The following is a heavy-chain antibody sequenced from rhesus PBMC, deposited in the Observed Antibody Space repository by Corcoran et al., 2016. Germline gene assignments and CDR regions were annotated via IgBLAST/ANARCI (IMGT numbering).Heavy chain of an antibody. J-gene: IGHJ4*01. D-gene: IGHD5-36*01. V-gene: IGHV4S2*01. CDR3: ARAGIATDFDF. CDR1: GAAVSGTY. CDR2: ISGSGTTT. Sequence: QVQLQESGPGLVKPSETLSLPCAVSGAAVSGTYLTLPRLAPGKGLEWIGRISGSGTTTDYHPSLKSRVAISMDTSRNQISLKLDSVTAADTAIYYCARAGIATDFDFWGQGLLVTVSS.